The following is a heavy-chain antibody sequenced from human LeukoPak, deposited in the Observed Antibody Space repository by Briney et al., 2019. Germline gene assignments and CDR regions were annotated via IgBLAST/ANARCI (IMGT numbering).Heavy chain of an antibody. CDR1: GGSFSSNNYY. J-gene: IGHJ4*02. CDR2: IYYSGST. V-gene: IGHV4-39*07. CDR3: ARSLYYYDSSGYYLFDY. D-gene: IGHD3-22*01. Sequence: PSETLSLTCTVSGGSFSSNNYYWGWIRQPPGKGLEWIGSIYYSGSTYYNPSLKSRVTISVDTSKNQFSLKLSSVTAADTAVYYCARSLYYYDSSGYYLFDYWGQGTLVTVSS.